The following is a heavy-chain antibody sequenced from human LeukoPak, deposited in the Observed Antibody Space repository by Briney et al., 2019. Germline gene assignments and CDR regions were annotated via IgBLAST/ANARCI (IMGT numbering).Heavy chain of an antibody. Sequence: GGSLRLSCAASGFTFSSYAMGWVRQAPGKGLEWVSAISGSGGSTYYAACVKGRFTISRDNSKHTLYLKMNSLRAEDTAVYYCAKDGETSAIVVVVAATPGFDYWGQGTLVTVSS. CDR1: GFTFSSYA. D-gene: IGHD2-15*01. J-gene: IGHJ4*02. CDR3: AKDGETSAIVVVVAATPGFDY. CDR2: ISGSGGST. V-gene: IGHV3-23*01.